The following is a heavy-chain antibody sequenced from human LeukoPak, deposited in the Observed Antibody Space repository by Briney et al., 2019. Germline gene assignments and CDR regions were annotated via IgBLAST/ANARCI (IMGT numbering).Heavy chain of an antibody. CDR3: AKVGAAGIAVVLVDY. CDR2: ISDSGDIT. Sequence: GGSLRLSCAASGFTFSSYAMSWVRQAPGKGLEWVSIISDSGDITYYADSVKGRFTISRDNSKNTLYLQMNSLGAEDTAVYYCAKVGAAGIAVVLVDYWGQGTLVTVSS. V-gene: IGHV3-23*01. D-gene: IGHD6-19*01. J-gene: IGHJ4*02. CDR1: GFTFSSYA.